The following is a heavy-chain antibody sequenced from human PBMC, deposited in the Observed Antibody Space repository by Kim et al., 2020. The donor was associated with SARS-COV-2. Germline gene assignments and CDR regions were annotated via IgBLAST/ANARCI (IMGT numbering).Heavy chain of an antibody. Sequence: YAQKFQGIVTITADESTSTAYMELSSLRSEDTAVYYCARASLTGMYYFNYWGQGTLVTVSS. D-gene: IGHD1-20*01. CDR3: ARASLTGMYYFNY. V-gene: IGHV1-69*01. J-gene: IGHJ4*02.